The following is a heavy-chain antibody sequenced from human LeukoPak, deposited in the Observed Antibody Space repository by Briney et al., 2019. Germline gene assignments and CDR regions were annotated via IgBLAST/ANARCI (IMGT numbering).Heavy chain of an antibody. CDR3: ARDYYDSSGYYN. J-gene: IGHJ4*02. CDR2: IYYSGST. CDR1: GGSISSSSYY. Sequence: SETLSLTCTVSGGSISSSSYYWGWIRQPPGEGLEWIGSIYYSGSTYYNPSLKSRVTISVDTSKNQFSLKLSSVTAADTAVYYCARDYYDSSGYYNWGQGTLVTVSS. V-gene: IGHV4-39*02. D-gene: IGHD3-22*01.